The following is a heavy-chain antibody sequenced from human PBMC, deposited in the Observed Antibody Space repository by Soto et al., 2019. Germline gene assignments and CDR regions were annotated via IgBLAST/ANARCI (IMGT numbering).Heavy chain of an antibody. J-gene: IGHJ4*02. CDR2: MNPNSGNT. CDR1: GYTFTSYD. V-gene: IGHV1-8*01. Sequence: ASVKVSCKASGYTFTSYDINWVRQATGQGLEWMGWMNPNSGNTGYAQKFQGRVTMTRNTSISTAYMELSSLRSEDTAVYYCARGRIVVVADRNRPNSGMGYWGQGPLVTVYS. D-gene: IGHD2-15*01. CDR3: ARGRIVVVADRNRPNSGMGY.